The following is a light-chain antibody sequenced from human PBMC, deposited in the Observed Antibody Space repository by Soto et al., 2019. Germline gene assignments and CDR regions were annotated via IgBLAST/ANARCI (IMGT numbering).Light chain of an antibody. CDR3: AAYTVGGTLI. J-gene: IGLJ2*01. CDR2: ADS. CDR1: STDVGGYDY. V-gene: IGLV2-14*01. Sequence: QSALTQPASVSGSPGLSITISCSGTSTDVGGYDYVSWYRQHPDRAPRLLIYADSNRPSGISVRFSGSRSGNTASLTISGLEADGEDDYYCAAYTVGGTLIFGGGTKLTVL.